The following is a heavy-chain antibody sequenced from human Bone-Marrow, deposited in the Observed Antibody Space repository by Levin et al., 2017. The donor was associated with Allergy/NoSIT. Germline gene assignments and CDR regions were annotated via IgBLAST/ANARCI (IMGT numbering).Heavy chain of an antibody. CDR1: GHTLSVLS. V-gene: IGHV1-24*01. Sequence: ASVKVSCKVSGHTLSVLSMHRVRLAPGKGLEWVGGFDAEAGESVYAQNFQGRLTMTEDTATDTVYMELSSLKSEDTAVYFCATEIPDSTWGNHRQRPEGLDVWGQGTTVSVSS. D-gene: IGHD6-25*01. CDR3: ATEIPDSTWGNHRQRPEGLDV. J-gene: IGHJ6*02. CDR2: FDAEAGES.